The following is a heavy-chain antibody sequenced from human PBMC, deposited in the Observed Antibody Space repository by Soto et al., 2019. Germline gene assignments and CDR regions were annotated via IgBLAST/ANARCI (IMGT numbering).Heavy chain of an antibody. CDR2: ISGNGGST. CDR1: GFIFSNYA. V-gene: IGHV3-23*01. J-gene: IGHJ4*02. Sequence: GGSLRLSCAASGFIFSNYAMSWVRQAPGKGLEWVSTISGNGGSTYYADSVKGRFTISRDNSKNTLYLQMNSLRAEDTAVYYCAKRMGFFPTAGENTDYWGQGTLVTVSS. CDR3: AKRMGFFPTAGENTDY. D-gene: IGHD3-10*01.